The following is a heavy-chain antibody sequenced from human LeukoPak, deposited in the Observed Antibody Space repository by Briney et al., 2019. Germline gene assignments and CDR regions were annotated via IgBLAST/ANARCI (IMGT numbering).Heavy chain of an antibody. CDR3: ARRRGDGSGIYYIKYYYDYYMDV. D-gene: IGHD3-10*01. CDR1: GGSFSGYY. V-gene: IGHV4-34*01. Sequence: SETLSLTCAVYGGSFSGYYWTWIRQPPGKGLEWIGEINHSGSTNYNPSLKSRVTMSVDTSKNQFSLKLSSVTAADTAVYYCARRRGDGSGIYYIKYYYDYYMDVWGKGTTVTVSS. J-gene: IGHJ6*03. CDR2: INHSGST.